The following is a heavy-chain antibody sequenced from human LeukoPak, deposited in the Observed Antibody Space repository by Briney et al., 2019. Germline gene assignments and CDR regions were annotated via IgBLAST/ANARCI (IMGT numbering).Heavy chain of an antibody. D-gene: IGHD6-13*01. CDR3: ARGTYGSSWQLEQFDD. CDR1: GGSLSSHY. J-gene: IGHJ4*02. V-gene: IGHV4-59*11. CDR2: IYYSGST. Sequence: KPSETLSLTCSVSGGSLSSHYWSWLPQPPGKGLEWIGYIYYSGSTNYNPSLKSRVTNSVDTSKNQFSLQLSSMSAAGTALYCCARGTYGSSWQLEQFDDWGQGTLVTVSS.